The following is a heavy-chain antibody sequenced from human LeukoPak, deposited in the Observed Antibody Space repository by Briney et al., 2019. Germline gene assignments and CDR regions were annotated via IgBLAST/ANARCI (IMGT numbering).Heavy chain of an antibody. D-gene: IGHD5-18*01. V-gene: IGHV1-2*02. CDR2: INPNSGGT. J-gene: IGHJ4*02. CDR1: GGTFSSYA. CDR3: ARVQLWLPSDY. Sequence: ASVKVSCKASGGTFSSYAISWVRQAPGQGLEWMGWINPNSGGTNYAQKFQGRVTMTRDTSISTAYMELSRLRSDDTAVYYCARVQLWLPSDYWGQGTLVTVSS.